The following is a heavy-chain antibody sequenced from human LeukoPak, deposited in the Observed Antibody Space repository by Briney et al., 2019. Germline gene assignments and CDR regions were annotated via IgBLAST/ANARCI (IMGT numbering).Heavy chain of an antibody. J-gene: IGHJ4*02. V-gene: IGHV1-18*01. D-gene: IGHD6-19*01. CDR2: ISGYNGNT. CDR1: GYTFTNSG. Sequence: ASVTVSCKASGYTFTNSGIIWVRQAPGQGLEWMGWISGYNGNTNYAQKLQGRVTMTTDTSTSTAYMELRRLRSDDTAVYYCARDHSSGWYYDFDYWGQGTLVTVSS. CDR3: ARDHSSGWYYDFDY.